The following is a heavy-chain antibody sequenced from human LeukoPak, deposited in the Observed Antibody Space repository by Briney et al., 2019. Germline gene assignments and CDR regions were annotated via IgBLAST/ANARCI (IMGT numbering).Heavy chain of an antibody. CDR2: IYYSGST. Sequence: PSETLSLTCTVSGGSISSYYWSWIRQPPGKGLEWIGYIYYSGSTNYNPSLKSRVTISLDTSQGQFSLKVTSVTAADTAVYYCARGRDYFDFWGQGTLVTVSS. J-gene: IGHJ4*02. CDR3: ARGRDYFDF. V-gene: IGHV4-59*01. CDR1: GGSISSYY.